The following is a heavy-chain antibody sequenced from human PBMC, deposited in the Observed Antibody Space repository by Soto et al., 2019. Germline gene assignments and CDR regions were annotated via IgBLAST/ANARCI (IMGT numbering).Heavy chain of an antibody. CDR2: IFYSGST. Sequence: TLSLTCTVSGGFISSYYWSWIRQPPGKGLEWIGNIFYSGSTNYNPSLKSRVTISVDTSNNRFSLKLNSVTTADTAVYYCARRRNTMTGDFDSWGQGTLVTVSS. D-gene: IGHD3-3*01. V-gene: IGHV4-59*01. J-gene: IGHJ4*02. CDR1: GGFISSYY. CDR3: ARRRNTMTGDFDS.